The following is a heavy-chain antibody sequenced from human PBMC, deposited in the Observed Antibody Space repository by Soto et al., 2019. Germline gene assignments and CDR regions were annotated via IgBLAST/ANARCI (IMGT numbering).Heavy chain of an antibody. J-gene: IGHJ4*02. V-gene: IGHV3-23*01. Sequence: GGSLRLSCAASGFTFSNYAMSWVRQAPGKGLEWVSSIRASGGTTYYTDSVKGRFTISKDNSKNTLSLQMNSLRAEDTAVYYCTSTGVIPAVTGRFDYWGRGTLVTVSS. D-gene: IGHD2-2*01. CDR3: TSTGVIPAVTGRFDY. CDR1: GFTFSNYA. CDR2: IRASGGTT.